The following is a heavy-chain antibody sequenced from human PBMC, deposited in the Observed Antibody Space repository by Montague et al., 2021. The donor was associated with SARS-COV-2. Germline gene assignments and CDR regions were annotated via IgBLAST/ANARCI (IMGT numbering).Heavy chain of an antibody. CDR2: IDNDGSST. D-gene: IGHD3-3*01. Sequence: SLRLSCAASGFTFRSHWMHWVRQVPEKGLVWVSRIDNDGSSTNYVDSVKGRFTISRDSAKNTLDLQMNSLRVEDTAVYYCARGVGITIFGDLSLEGDYYYSMDVWGQGTAVTVS. V-gene: IGHV3-74*01. CDR1: GFTFRSHW. CDR3: ARGVGITIFGDLSLEGDYYYSMDV. J-gene: IGHJ6*02.